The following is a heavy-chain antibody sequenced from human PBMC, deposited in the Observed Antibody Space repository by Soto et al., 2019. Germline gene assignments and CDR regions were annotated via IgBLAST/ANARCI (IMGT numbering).Heavy chain of an antibody. CDR1: GGSISSSSYY. CDR3: ASPATRNFWSGYHTLLDYYYYGMDV. V-gene: IGHV4-39*01. CDR2: IYYSGST. J-gene: IGHJ6*02. Sequence: SETLSLTCTVSGGSISSSSYYWGWIRQPPGKGLEWIGSIYYSGSTYYNPSLKSRVTISVDTSKNQFSLMLSSVTAADTAVYYCASPATRNFWSGYHTLLDYYYYGMDVWGQGTTVTVSS. D-gene: IGHD3-3*01.